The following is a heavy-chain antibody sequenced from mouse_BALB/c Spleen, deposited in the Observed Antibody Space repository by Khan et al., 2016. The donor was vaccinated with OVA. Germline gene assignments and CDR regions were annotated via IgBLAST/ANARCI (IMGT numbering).Heavy chain of an antibody. V-gene: IGHV3-5*02. CDR3: ARDRGGFDSYYFDY. D-gene: IGHD2-2*01. J-gene: IGHJ2*01. CDR1: GISITTGNYR. CDR2: IFYSGTT. Sequence: EVQLQASGPGLVKPSQTVSLTCTVTGISITTGNYRWSWIRQFPGNKLEWIGYIFYSGTTTYNPSLTSRASITRDTSKNQFFLEMNSLTAEDRATYYCARDRGGFDSYYFDYWGQGTTLTVSS.